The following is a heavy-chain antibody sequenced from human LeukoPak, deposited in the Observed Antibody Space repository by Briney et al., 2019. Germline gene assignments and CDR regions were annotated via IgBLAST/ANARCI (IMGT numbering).Heavy chain of an antibody. CDR2: IYTSGST. D-gene: IGHD6-13*01. CDR3: ARDPLSSSSDY. J-gene: IGHJ4*02. V-gene: IGHV4-61*02. CDR1: GGSISSGSYY. Sequence: SETLSLTCTVSGGSISSGSYYWSWIRQPAGKGLEWIGRIYTSGSTNYNPSLKSRVTISVDTSKNQFSLKLSSVTAADTAVYYCARDPLSSSSDYWGQGTLVTVSS.